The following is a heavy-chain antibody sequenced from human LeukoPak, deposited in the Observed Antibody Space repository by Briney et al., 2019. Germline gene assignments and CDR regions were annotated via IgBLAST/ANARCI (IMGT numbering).Heavy chain of an antibody. D-gene: IGHD3-22*01. CDR3: ARSDYYDSSGYIGGFDY. J-gene: IGHJ4*02. CDR2: IYYSGST. CDR1: GGSISSYY. V-gene: IGHV4-59*01. Sequence: SETLSLTCTVSGGSISSYYWSWIRQPPGKGLEWIGYIYYSGSTNYNPSLKSRVTISVDTSRNQSSLKLSSVTAADTAVYYCARSDYYDSSGYIGGFDYWGQGTLVTVSS.